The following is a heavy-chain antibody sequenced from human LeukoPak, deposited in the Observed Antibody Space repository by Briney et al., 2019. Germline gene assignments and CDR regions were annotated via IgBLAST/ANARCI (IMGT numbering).Heavy chain of an antibody. CDR2: INPNSGGT. D-gene: IGHD3-22*01. Sequence: ASVKVSCKASGYTFTGYYMHWVRQAPGQGLEWMGWINPNSGGTNYAQKFQGGVTMTRDTSISTAYMELSRLRSDDTAVYYCARDLGGDSSGYYYLWYNWFDPWGQGTLVTVSS. V-gene: IGHV1-2*02. CDR3: ARDLGGDSSGYYYLWYNWFDP. CDR1: GYTFTGYY. J-gene: IGHJ5*02.